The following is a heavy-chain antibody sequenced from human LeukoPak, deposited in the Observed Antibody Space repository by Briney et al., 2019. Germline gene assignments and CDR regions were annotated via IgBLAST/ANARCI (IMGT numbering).Heavy chain of an antibody. CDR1: GFTFRNYA. CDR3: ARDPITIFGVVSRSYYYYGMDV. V-gene: IGHV3-23*01. J-gene: IGHJ6*02. D-gene: IGHD3-3*01. CDR2: ISADGGSA. Sequence: GGSLRLSCAASGFTFRNYAMNWVRQAPGKGLEWVSAISADGGSAYYADSVEGRFTISRDNSKNTLYLQMNSLRAEDTAVYYCARDPITIFGVVSRSYYYYGMDVWGQGTTVTVSS.